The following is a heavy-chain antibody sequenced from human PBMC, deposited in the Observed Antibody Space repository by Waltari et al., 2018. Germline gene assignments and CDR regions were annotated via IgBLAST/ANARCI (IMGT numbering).Heavy chain of an antibody. J-gene: IGHJ4*02. D-gene: IGHD6-13*01. CDR1: GGTFSSYA. V-gene: IGHV1-69*05. CDR2: IIPILGTA. CDR3: ALCSWIRYYFDY. Sequence: QVQLVQSGAEVKKPGSSVKVSCKASGGTFSSYAISWVRQAHGQGREGMGGIIPILGTANHAQKSQGRVTITTDEATSTADMELSSLRSEDTAVYYCALCSWIRYYFDYWGQGTLVTVSS.